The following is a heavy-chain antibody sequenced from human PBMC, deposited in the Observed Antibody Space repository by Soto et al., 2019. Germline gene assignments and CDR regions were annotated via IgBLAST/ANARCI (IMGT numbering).Heavy chain of an antibody. CDR1: GFSISRDYY. V-gene: IGHV4-38-2*01. D-gene: IGHD1-7*01. Sequence: SETLSLTCAVSGFSISRDYYWGWIRQPPGKGLEYIVSMYHSGSIYYNPSLKSRVTISVDTSKNQFSLRLASVTAADTAVYYCERLFKWNYQGPLSCWGQGILVTVSS. J-gene: IGHJ4*02. CDR3: ERLFKWNYQGPLSC. CDR2: MYHSGSI.